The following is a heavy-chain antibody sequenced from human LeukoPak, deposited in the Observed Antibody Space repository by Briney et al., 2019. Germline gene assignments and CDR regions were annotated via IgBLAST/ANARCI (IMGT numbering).Heavy chain of an antibody. J-gene: IGHJ4*02. CDR1: GFTFSSYG. CDR2: IWYDGSNK. CDR3: ASGYCSGGSCYRSLGY. Sequence: GGSLRLSCAASGFTFSSYGMHWVRQAPGKGLEWVAVIWYDGSNKYYADSVKGRFTISRDNSKNTLYLQMNSLRAEDTAVYYCASGYCSGGSCYRSLGYWGQGTLVTVSS. V-gene: IGHV3-33*01. D-gene: IGHD2-15*01.